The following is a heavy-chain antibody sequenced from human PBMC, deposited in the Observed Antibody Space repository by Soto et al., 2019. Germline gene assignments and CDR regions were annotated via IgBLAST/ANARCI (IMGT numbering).Heavy chain of an antibody. CDR3: ATWRGGYTYGLDH. CDR1: GFTFSSQW. Sequence: EVQLVESGGDLVQPGGSLRLSCTASGFTFSSQWLHWVRQAPGKGLMWISRILNDGTTTNYADSVKGRFTVSRDNAKKTMSLQMNNLRAEDTAVYYCATWRGGYTYGLDHWGQGTPVTVSS. J-gene: IGHJ4*02. D-gene: IGHD5-18*01. V-gene: IGHV3-74*01. CDR2: ILNDGTTT.